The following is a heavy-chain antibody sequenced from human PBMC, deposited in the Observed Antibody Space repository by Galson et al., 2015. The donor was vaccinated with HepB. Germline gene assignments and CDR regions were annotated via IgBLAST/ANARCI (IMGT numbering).Heavy chain of an antibody. J-gene: IGHJ4*02. CDR3: ARARRIVVVPAAMHY. V-gene: IGHV3-30-3*01. CDR2: ISYDGSNK. D-gene: IGHD2-2*01. CDR1: GFTFSSYA. Sequence: SLRLSCAASGFTFSSYAMHWVRQAPGKGLEWVAVISYDGSNKYYADSVKGRFTISRDNSKNTLYLQMNSLRAEDTAVYYCARARRIVVVPAAMHYWGQGTLVTVSS.